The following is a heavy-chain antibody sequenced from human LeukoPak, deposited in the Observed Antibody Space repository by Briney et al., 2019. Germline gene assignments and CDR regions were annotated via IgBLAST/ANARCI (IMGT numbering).Heavy chain of an antibody. V-gene: IGHV3-23*01. D-gene: IGHD6-6*01. Sequence: GGSLRLSCAASGFTFSSCAMSWVRQAPGKGLEWVSAISGSGGSTYYAGSVKGRFTISRDNSKNTLFLQMNSLRAEDTAVCYCAKGTYSSSPRDYWGQGTLVTVSS. CDR1: GFTFSSCA. CDR3: AKGTYSSSPRDY. CDR2: ISGSGGST. J-gene: IGHJ4*02.